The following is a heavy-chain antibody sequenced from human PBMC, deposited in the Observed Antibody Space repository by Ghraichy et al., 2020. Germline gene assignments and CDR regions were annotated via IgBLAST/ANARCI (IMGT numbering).Heavy chain of an antibody. Sequence: GGSLRLSCAASGFTFSSYAMSWVRQAPGKGLEWVSAISGSGGSTYYADSVKGRFTISRDNSKNTLYLQMNSLRAEDTAVYYCAKNSGAYCGGDCYPPLFELWGRGTLVTVSS. D-gene: IGHD2-21*02. J-gene: IGHJ2*01. CDR3: AKNSGAYCGGDCYPPLFEL. CDR2: ISGSGGST. CDR1: GFTFSSYA. V-gene: IGHV3-23*01.